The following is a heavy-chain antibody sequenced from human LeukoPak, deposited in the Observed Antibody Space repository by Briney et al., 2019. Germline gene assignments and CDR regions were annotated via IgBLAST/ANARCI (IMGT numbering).Heavy chain of an antibody. V-gene: IGHV4-39*01. CDR3: ARVVGATVNYYYYGMDV. CDR1: GGSISSSSYY. J-gene: IGHJ6*02. D-gene: IGHD1-26*01. CDR2: IYYSGST. Sequence: SETLSLTCTVSGGSISSSSYYWGWIRQPPGKGLEWIGSIYYSGSTYYNPSLKSRVTISVDTSKNQFSLKLSSVTAADTAVYYCARVVGATVNYYYYGMDVWGQGTTVTASS.